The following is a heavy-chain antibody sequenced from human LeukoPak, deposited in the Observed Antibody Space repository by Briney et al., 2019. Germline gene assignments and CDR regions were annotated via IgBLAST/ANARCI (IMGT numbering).Heavy chain of an antibody. CDR1: GFTFSSYT. Sequence: GGSLRLSCAASGFTFSSYTMNWVRQAPGKGLEWVSSISSSSSYMYYADSVKGRFTISRDNAKSTLYLQMNSLRAEDTAVYYCAKDWGEYFDYVWGSFTSFDSWGQGTLVTVSS. D-gene: IGHD3-16*01. V-gene: IGHV3-21*04. J-gene: IGHJ4*02. CDR2: ISSSSSYM. CDR3: AKDWGEYFDYVWGSFTSFDS.